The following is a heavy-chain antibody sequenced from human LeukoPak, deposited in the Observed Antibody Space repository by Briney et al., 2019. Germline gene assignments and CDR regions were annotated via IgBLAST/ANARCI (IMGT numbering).Heavy chain of an antibody. CDR3: AKQYSSGWYLGYFDY. CDR2: IKQDGSEK. CDR1: GFTFGSYW. D-gene: IGHD6-19*01. Sequence: GGSLRLSCAASGFTFGSYWMSWVRQAPGKGLEWVANIKQDGSEKYYVDSVKGRFTISRDNAENSLSLQMNSLRAEDTAVYYCAKQYSSGWYLGYFDYWGQGTLVTVSS. J-gene: IGHJ4*02. V-gene: IGHV3-7*03.